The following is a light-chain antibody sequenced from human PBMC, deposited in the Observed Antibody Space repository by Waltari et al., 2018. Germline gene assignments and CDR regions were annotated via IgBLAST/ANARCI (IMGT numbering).Light chain of an antibody. CDR3: HQYNLYPLT. CDR2: ATS. CDR1: QSVFYRSKNKNY. Sequence: DIVLTQSPDSLAVSLGERATINCTSSQSVFYRSKNKNYLSRYQQKPGQPPKLLIYATSTRESGVPDRFSGSGSGTDLTLTISSLQAEDVAVYFCHQYNLYPLTFGGGTKVEIK. V-gene: IGKV4-1*01. J-gene: IGKJ4*01.